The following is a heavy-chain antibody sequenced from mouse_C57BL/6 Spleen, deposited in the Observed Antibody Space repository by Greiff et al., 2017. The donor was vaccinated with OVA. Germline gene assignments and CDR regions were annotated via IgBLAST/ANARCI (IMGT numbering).Heavy chain of an antibody. J-gene: IGHJ1*03. V-gene: IGHV1-47*01. Sequence: QVHVKQSGAELVKPGASVKMSCKASGYTFTTYPIEWMKQNHGKSLEWIGNFHPYNDDTKYNEKFKGKATLTVEKSSSTVYLERSRLTSDDSAVCYCARRGGSSYDWYFDVWGTGTTVTVSS. CDR3: ARRGGSSYDWYFDV. CDR2: FHPYNDDT. D-gene: IGHD1-1*01. CDR1: GYTFTTYP.